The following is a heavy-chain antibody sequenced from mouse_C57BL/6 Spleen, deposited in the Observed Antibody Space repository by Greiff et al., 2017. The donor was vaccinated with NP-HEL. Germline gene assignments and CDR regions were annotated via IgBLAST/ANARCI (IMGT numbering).Heavy chain of an antibody. CDR3: ASETAQVDYYAMDY. CDR2: IDPNSGGT. CDR1: GYTFTSYW. D-gene: IGHD3-2*02. Sequence: VQLQQPGAELVKPGASVKLSCKASGYTFTSYWMHWVKQRPGRGLEWIGRIDPNSGGTKYNEKFKSKATLTVDKPSSTAYMQLSSLTSEDSEVYECASETAQVDYYAMDYWGQGTSVTVSS. V-gene: IGHV1-72*01. J-gene: IGHJ4*01.